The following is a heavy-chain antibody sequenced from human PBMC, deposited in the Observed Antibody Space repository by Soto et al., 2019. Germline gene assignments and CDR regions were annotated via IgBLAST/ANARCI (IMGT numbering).Heavy chain of an antibody. CDR1: GFTFSYYW. D-gene: IGHD1-26*01. CDR2: IHSDGSST. Sequence: EVPLVESGGGLVRPGGSLRLSCAASGFTFSYYWMHWVRQAPGKGLVWVSRIHSDGSSTTYADFVKGRFIISRDNARNTVDLQMHGVRVEDTAVYYCARGDRGAFDLWGQGTVVTVSS. J-gene: IGHJ3*01. V-gene: IGHV3-74*01. CDR3: ARGDRGAFDL.